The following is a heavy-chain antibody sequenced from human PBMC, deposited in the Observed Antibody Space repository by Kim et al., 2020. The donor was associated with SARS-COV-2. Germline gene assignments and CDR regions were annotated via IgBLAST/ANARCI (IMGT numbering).Heavy chain of an antibody. CDR1: GYTLTELS. Sequence: ASVKVSCKVSGYTLTELSMHWVRQAPGKGLEWMGGFDPEDGETIYAQKFQGRVTMTEDTSTDTAYMELSSLRSEDTAVYYCATSTTIVTGDWFDPWGQGTLVTVSS. V-gene: IGHV1-24*01. CDR2: FDPEDGET. J-gene: IGHJ5*02. D-gene: IGHD5-18*01. CDR3: ATSTTIVTGDWFDP.